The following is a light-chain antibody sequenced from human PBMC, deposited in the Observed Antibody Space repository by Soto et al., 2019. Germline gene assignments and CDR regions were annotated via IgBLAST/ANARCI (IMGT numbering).Light chain of an antibody. J-gene: IGKJ4*01. CDR1: QSLLYSSDNMSY. V-gene: IGKV4-1*01. CDR3: QQYFDTLPLT. CDR2: WAS. Sequence: EIVMTQSPDSLAVSLGDRATINCKSSQSLLYSSDNMSYLAWYQQKSGQPPKLLIHWASTRESGVPDRFSGSGSGTDFTLTINSLQAEDVAIYYCQQYFDTLPLTFGGGTKVEIK.